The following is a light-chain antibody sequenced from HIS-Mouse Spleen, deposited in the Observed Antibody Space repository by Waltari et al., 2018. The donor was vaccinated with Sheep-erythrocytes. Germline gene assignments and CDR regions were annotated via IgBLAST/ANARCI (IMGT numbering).Light chain of an antibody. CDR1: SSHVGGYNL. J-gene: IGLJ3*02. Sequence: QSALTQPASVSGSPGQAITISCTGTSSHVGGYNLFSWYQQHPGKAPKLMIYEGSKRPSGVSNRFSGSKSGNTASLTISGLQAEDEADYYCCSYAGSSTWVFGGGTKLTVL. CDR3: CSYAGSSTWV. V-gene: IGLV2-23*01. CDR2: EGS.